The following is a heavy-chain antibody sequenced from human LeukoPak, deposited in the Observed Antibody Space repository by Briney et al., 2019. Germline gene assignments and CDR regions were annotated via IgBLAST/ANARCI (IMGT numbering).Heavy chain of an antibody. CDR1: GFTFSSYW. Sequence: GGSLRLSCAASGFTFSSYWMSWVRQAPGKGLEWVANIKQDGSEKYYVDSVKGRFTISRDNSKNTLYLQMNSLRAEDTAVYYRASSSPYYDILTGYNAFDIWGQGTMVTVSS. D-gene: IGHD3-9*01. CDR2: IKQDGSEK. J-gene: IGHJ3*02. CDR3: ASSSPYYDILTGYNAFDI. V-gene: IGHV3-7*01.